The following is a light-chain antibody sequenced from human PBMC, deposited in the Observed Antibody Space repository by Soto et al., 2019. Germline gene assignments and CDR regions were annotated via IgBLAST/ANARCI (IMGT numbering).Light chain of an antibody. V-gene: IGKV3-20*01. Sequence: VLTQSPGTLYLYRGDRATLSCRDSQSVSSSYVAWYQQKTCQAPRLLIYNKSSRATGIPDRLSGIWYGTDLNRSIIRLERADGSVDFRQNYGSSIQTFCQGTKVDIK. CDR1: QSVSSSY. CDR2: NKS. CDR3: QNYGSSIQT. J-gene: IGKJ1*01.